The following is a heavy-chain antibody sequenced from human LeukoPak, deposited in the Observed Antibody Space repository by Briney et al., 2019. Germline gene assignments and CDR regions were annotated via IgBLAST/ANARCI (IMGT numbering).Heavy chain of an antibody. D-gene: IGHD2-2*03. J-gene: IGHJ4*02. CDR3: ARDGYCSSTSCLDY. Sequence: GGSLRLSCAASGFTFSSYAMSWVRQAPGKGLEWVAVVSYDGSIKYYADSVKGRFTISRDNSKNTLYLQMNSLRGEDTAVYCCARDGYCSSTSCLDYWGQGTLVTVSS. CDR1: GFTFSSYA. CDR2: VSYDGSIK. V-gene: IGHV3-30-3*01.